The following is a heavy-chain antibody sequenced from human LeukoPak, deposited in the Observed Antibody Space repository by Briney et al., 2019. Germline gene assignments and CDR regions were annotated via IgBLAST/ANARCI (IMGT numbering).Heavy chain of an antibody. D-gene: IGHD2-15*01. CDR3: VVVVAATLFDY. CDR1: GFTFGDYA. J-gene: IGHJ4*02. CDR2: IRSKAYGGTT. Sequence: GGSLRLSCTASGFTFGDYAMSWVRQAPGKGLEWVGSIRSKAYGGTTEYAASVKGRFTISRDDSKSIAYLQMNSLKTEDTAVYYCVVVVAATLFDYWGQGTLVTVSS. V-gene: IGHV3-49*04.